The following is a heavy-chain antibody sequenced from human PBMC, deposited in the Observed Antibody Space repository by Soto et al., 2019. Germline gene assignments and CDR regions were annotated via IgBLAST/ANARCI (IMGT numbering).Heavy chain of an antibody. Sequence: QAQLVQSGAEVKKPGASVRVSCKATGYTFSRYAISWVRQAPGQGLEWLGWISPYSDETQYAQKTQGRVFMTIDRSARTAYLDLRSLRSDDTAVYYCARGGYYDSSGARNYHYYGMNVWGQGTTVTVSS. J-gene: IGHJ6*02. V-gene: IGHV1-18*01. D-gene: IGHD3-22*01. CDR3: ARGGYYDSSGARNYHYYGMNV. CDR2: ISPYSDET. CDR1: GYTFSRYA.